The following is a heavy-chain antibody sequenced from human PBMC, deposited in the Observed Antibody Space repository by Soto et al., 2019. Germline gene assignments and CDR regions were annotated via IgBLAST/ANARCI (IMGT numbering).Heavy chain of an antibody. J-gene: IGHJ4*02. Sequence: SETLSLTCTVSGGSISSYYWSWIRQPPGKGLEWIGYIYYSGSTNYNPSLKSRVTISVDTSKNQFSLKLSSVTAADTAVYYCARGRTAVAGTFDYWGQGTLVTVSS. CDR1: GGSISSYY. V-gene: IGHV4-59*01. D-gene: IGHD6-19*01. CDR2: IYYSGST. CDR3: ARGRTAVAGTFDY.